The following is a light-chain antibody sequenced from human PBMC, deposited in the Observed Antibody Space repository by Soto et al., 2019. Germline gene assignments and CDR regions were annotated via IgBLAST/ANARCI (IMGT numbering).Light chain of an antibody. CDR1: SSNIGSNT. CDR2: SNN. CDR3: AAWDDSLNGPWV. J-gene: IGLJ3*02. Sequence: QSVLTQPPSASGTPGQRVTISCSGSSSNIGSNTVNWYQQLPGTAPKLLIYSNNQRPSGVPDRFSGSKSGTSASLAISGLQSEDEAHYYCAAWDDSLNGPWVFGGGTQLTVL. V-gene: IGLV1-44*01.